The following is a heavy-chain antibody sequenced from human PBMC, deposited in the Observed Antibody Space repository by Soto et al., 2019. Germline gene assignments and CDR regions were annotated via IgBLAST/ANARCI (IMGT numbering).Heavy chain of an antibody. V-gene: IGHV1-18*01. CDR3: ARFYRQVGYCSGGSCYSERDAFDI. Sequence: ASVKVSCKASGYTFTSYGISWVRQAPGQGLEWMGWISAYNGNTNYAQKFQGRVTMTRNTSISTAYMELSSLRSEDTAVYYCARFYRQVGYCSGGSCYSERDAFDIWGQGTMVTVSS. CDR1: GYTFTSYG. CDR2: ISAYNGNT. D-gene: IGHD2-15*01. J-gene: IGHJ3*02.